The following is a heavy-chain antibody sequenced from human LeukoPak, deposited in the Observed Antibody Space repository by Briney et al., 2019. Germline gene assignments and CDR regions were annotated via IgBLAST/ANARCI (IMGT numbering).Heavy chain of an antibody. CDR2: TYYRSKWYH. Sequence: SQTLLFTSALSGDSVSSNNAAWVWIRQSPSRGLEWLGRTYYRSKWYHDYAVSVKRRISFNPDTSKNQFFLQLNSVTPEDTAVYYCARDVNGAFTRSWFDPWGQGTRDTVS. V-gene: IGHV6-1*01. J-gene: IGHJ5*02. CDR1: GDSVSSNNAA. CDR3: ARDVNGAFTRSWFDP. D-gene: IGHD4-17*01.